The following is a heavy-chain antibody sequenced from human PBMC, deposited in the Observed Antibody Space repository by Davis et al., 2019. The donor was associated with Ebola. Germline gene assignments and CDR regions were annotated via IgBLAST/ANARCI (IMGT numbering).Heavy chain of an antibody. Sequence: GGSLRLSCAASGFTFDDYGMSWVRQAPGKGLEWVAVISYDGSNKYYADSVKGRFTISRDNSKNTLYLQMNSLRAEDTAVYYCTAYYYGSGSYYNPAPFDYWGQGTLVTVSS. CDR3: TAYYYGSGSYYNPAPFDY. V-gene: IGHV3-30*03. D-gene: IGHD3-10*01. J-gene: IGHJ4*02. CDR2: ISYDGSNK. CDR1: GFTFDDYG.